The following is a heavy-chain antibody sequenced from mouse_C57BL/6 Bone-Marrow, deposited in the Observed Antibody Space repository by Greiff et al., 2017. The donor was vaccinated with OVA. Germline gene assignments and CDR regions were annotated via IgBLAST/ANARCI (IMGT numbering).Heavy chain of an antibody. CDR1: GFNITDDY. CDR2: IDPENGDT. D-gene: IGHD3-1*01. V-gene: IGHV14-4*01. Sequence: EVQLQQSGAELVRPGASVKLSCTASGFNITDDYMHWVKQRPEQGLEWIGWIDPENGDTDYASKFQGKATLTADTSSNTAYLQLSSLTSEDTAVYYGTTHRCDAGTPYLDYWGQGTTRTVSS. J-gene: IGHJ2*01. CDR3: TTHRCDAGTPYLDY.